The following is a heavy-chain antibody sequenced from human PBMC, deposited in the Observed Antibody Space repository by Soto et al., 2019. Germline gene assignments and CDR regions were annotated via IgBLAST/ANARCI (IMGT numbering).Heavy chain of an antibody. J-gene: IGHJ4*02. CDR1: GGSISSRAYS. V-gene: IGHV4-30-2*01. D-gene: IGHD5-18*01. CDR3: ARAFPAMCLFDY. CDR2: LYHGGAT. Sequence: SETLSLTCAVSGGSISSRAYSWSWIRQPPGKGLEWIGYLYHGGATYSNPSLKNRVTISGDWSKNQFSLKLNSVTAADTAVYYCARAFPAMCLFDYSGARILVTSSS.